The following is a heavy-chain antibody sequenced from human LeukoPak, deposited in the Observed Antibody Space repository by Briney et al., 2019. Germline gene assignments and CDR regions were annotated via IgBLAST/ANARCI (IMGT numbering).Heavy chain of an antibody. J-gene: IGHJ4*02. CDR2: ISISGTKT. CDR3: KGVIVVVEDY. CDR1: EFDFTSHA. D-gene: IGHD3-22*01. V-gene: IGHV3-23*01. Sequence: PGGSLRLSCAASEFDFTSHAMTWVRQAPGKGLEWVSAISISGTKTYYADSVKGRFTISRDNSKNTLYLQMNSLRVEDTAVYYCKGVIVVVEDYWGQGTLVTVSS.